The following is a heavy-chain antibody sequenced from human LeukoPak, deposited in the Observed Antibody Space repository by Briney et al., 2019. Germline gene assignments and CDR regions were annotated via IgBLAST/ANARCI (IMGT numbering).Heavy chain of an antibody. V-gene: IGHV3-74*01. CDR2: IYSDGNTT. Sequence: GGSLRLSCAGSGFTFSNYWMHWVRQAPGKGLVWVSRIYSDGNTTNYADSVKGRFTISRDNAKNTLYLQMNSLRAEDTAVYYCARGKGYYSNDAFDIWGQGTMVTVSS. CDR1: GFTFSNYW. J-gene: IGHJ3*02. CDR3: ARGKGYYSNDAFDI. D-gene: IGHD3-22*01.